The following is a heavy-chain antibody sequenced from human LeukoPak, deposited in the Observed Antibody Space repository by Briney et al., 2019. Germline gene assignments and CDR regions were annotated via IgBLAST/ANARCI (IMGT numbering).Heavy chain of an antibody. CDR2: IYPGDSDT. Sequence: GESLKISCRGSGYSFTSYWIAWVRQMPGKGLEWMGIIYPGDSDTRYSPSFQGQVTISADKSISTAYLQWSSLKASDTAMYYCARGRGYCSGGSCHDLDYWGQGTLVTVSS. CDR1: GYSFTSYW. CDR3: ARGRGYCSGGSCHDLDY. J-gene: IGHJ4*02. V-gene: IGHV5-51*01. D-gene: IGHD2-15*01.